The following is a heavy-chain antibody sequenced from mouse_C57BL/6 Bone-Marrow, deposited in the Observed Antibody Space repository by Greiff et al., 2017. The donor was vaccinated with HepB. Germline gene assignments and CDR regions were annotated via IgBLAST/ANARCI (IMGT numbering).Heavy chain of an antibody. J-gene: IGHJ4*01. Sequence: EVQRVESGGGLVKPGGSLKLSCAASGFTFSSYAMSWVRQTPEKRLEWVATISDGGSYTYYPDNVKGRFTISRDNAKNNLYLQMSHLKSEDTAMYYCARDLILRSRDAMDYWGQGTSVTVSS. CDR2: ISDGGSYT. CDR3: ARDLILRSRDAMDY. D-gene: IGHD1-1*01. V-gene: IGHV5-4*01. CDR1: GFTFSSYA.